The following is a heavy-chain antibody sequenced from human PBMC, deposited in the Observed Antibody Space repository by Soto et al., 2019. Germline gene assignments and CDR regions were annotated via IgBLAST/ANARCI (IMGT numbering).Heavy chain of an antibody. CDR3: ARGGDGYNQAYKYYFDY. J-gene: IGHJ4*02. Sequence: QVQLVQSGAEVKKPGSSVKVSCRAFGGTFSSYTISWVRQAPGQGLEWMGGIIPMFGTTRYAQKFQGRVTITADKSTNTAYMELSSLRSEDTAVYYCARGGDGYNQAYKYYFDYWGQGTLVTVSS. V-gene: IGHV1-69*06. D-gene: IGHD5-12*01. CDR1: GGTFSSYT. CDR2: IIPMFGTT.